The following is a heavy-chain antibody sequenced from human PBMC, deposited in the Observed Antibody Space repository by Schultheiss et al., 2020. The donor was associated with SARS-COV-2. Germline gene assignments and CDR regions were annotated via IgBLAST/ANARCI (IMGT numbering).Heavy chain of an antibody. CDR1: GYTFTGYY. D-gene: IGHD2-15*01. CDR3: ASPNCSGGSCPLDY. J-gene: IGHJ4*02. CDR2: IIPILGIA. Sequence: SVKVSCKASGYTFTGYYMHWVRQAPGQGLEWMGRIIPILGIANYAQKFQGRVTITADKSTSTAYMELSSLRSEDTAVYYCASPNCSGGSCPLDYWGQGTLVTVSS. V-gene: IGHV1-69*02.